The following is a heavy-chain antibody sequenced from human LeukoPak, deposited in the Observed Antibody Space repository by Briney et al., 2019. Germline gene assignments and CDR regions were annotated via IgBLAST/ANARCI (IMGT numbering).Heavy chain of an antibody. J-gene: IGHJ4*02. CDR1: GFTFSSYA. D-gene: IGHD6-13*01. Sequence: PGGSLRLSCAASGFTFSSYAMSWVHQAPGKGLEWVSAISSSGGNTHYADSVKGWFTISRDNSKNTLYLQMNSLRAEDTAVYYCAQVVVAAGVNYWGQGTLVTVSS. CDR2: ISSSGGNT. CDR3: AQVVVAAGVNY. V-gene: IGHV3-23*01.